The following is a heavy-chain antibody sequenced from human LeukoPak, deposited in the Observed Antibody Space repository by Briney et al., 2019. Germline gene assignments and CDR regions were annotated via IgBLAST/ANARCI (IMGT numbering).Heavy chain of an antibody. CDR1: GYTFTGYY. J-gene: IGHJ4*02. Sequence: ASVKVSCKASGYTFTGYYMHWVRQAPGQGLEWMGIINPSGGSTSYAQKFQGRVTMTRDTSTNTAYMELRSLRSDDTAVYYCAREGLGELTLDYWGQGTLVTVSS. CDR2: INPSGGST. V-gene: IGHV1-46*01. D-gene: IGHD3-16*01. CDR3: AREGLGELTLDY.